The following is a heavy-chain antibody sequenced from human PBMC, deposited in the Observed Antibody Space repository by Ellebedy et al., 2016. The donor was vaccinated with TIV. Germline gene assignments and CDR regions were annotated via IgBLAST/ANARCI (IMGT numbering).Heavy chain of an antibody. D-gene: IGHD2-21*02. Sequence: PGGSLRLSCAASGFTFSSYSMNWVRQAPGKGLEWVSYISSSSSTIYYADSVKGRFTISRDNAKNSLYLQMNSLRAEDTAVYYCARDGFDGIVVVTASDYWGQGTLVTVSS. CDR1: GFTFSSYS. J-gene: IGHJ4*02. CDR2: ISSSSSTI. CDR3: ARDGFDGIVVVTASDY. V-gene: IGHV3-48*01.